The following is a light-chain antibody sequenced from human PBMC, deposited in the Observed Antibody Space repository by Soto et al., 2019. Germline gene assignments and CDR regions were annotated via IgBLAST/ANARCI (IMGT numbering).Light chain of an antibody. V-gene: IGKV1-5*01. Sequence: DIQMTQSPSTLSASVGDRVTITCRASQSISSWLAWYQQKPGKAPKLLIYDASSLESGVPSRFSGTRSGTEFTLTISSLQPGDFATYYCQHFNSYSPGAFGQGTKVDIK. CDR1: QSISSW. CDR3: QHFNSYSPGA. CDR2: DAS. J-gene: IGKJ1*01.